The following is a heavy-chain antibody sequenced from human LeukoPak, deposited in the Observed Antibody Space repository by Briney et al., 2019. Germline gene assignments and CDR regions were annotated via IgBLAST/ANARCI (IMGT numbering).Heavy chain of an antibody. CDR2: IYYSGST. Sequence: SETLSLTCTVSGGSISSGGYYWSWIRQHPGKGLEWIGYIYYSGSTYYNPSLKSRVTISVDTSKNQFSLKLRSVTAADTAVYYCARGGFGEVYYFDYWGQGTLVTVSS. V-gene: IGHV4-31*03. D-gene: IGHD3-10*01. CDR1: GGSISSGGYY. CDR3: ARGGFGEVYYFDY. J-gene: IGHJ4*02.